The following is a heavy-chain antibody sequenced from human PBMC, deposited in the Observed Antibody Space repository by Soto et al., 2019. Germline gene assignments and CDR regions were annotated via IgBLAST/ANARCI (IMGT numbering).Heavy chain of an antibody. D-gene: IGHD3-9*01. CDR2: IDWDDDK. CDR1: GFSLSTSGMC. Sequence: SGPTLVNPTQTLTLTCTFSGFSLSTSGMCVSWIRQPPGKALEWLALIDWDDDKYYSTSLKTRLTISKDTSKNQVVLTMTNMDPVDTATYYCARDSRYFDWLSPEAYYYGMDVWGQGTTVTGS. J-gene: IGHJ6*02. CDR3: ARDSRYFDWLSPEAYYYGMDV. V-gene: IGHV2-70*01.